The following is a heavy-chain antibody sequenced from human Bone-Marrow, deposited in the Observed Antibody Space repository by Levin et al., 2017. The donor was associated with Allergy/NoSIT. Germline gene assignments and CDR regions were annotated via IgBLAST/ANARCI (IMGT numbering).Heavy chain of an antibody. CDR3: ARERSVAGFDACDI. CDR2: INPNNGRT. J-gene: IGHJ3*02. D-gene: IGHD6-19*01. Sequence: VASVKVSCKASGYIFTGYIIHWVRQAPGQGLEWVGWINPNNGRTNSAQKFQARVTMTRDTSITTVYMDLSSLGSDDTAIYYCARERSVAGFDACDIWGQGTMVIVSS. CDR1: GYIFTGYI. V-gene: IGHV1-2*02.